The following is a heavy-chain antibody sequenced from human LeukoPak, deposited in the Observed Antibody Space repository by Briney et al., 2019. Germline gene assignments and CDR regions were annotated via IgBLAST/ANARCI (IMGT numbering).Heavy chain of an antibody. J-gene: IGHJ3*02. CDR2: IFYSGST. D-gene: IGHD3-16*01. Sequence: PSETLSLTCTVSGVSISSYWWSWIRQPPGKGLEYIGYIFYSGSTNYNPSLKSRVTISVDTSKIHFSLRLSSVTAADTAVYYCARRGGGHAFDIWGQGTMVTVSS. V-gene: IGHV4-59*08. CDR1: GVSISSYW. CDR3: ARRGGGHAFDI.